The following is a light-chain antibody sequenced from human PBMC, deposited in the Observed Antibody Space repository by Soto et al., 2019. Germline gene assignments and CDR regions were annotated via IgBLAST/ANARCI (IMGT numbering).Light chain of an antibody. CDR3: NSYTSSSTLYV. V-gene: IGLV2-14*01. J-gene: IGLJ1*01. CDR1: SSDIVGYNY. CDR2: EVS. Sequence: QSALTQPASVSGSPGQSLTISCTGTSSDIVGYNYVSWYQQHPGKAPKLLLYEVSNRPSGVSNRFSGFKSGNTASLTITGLQAEDEADYYCNSYTSSSTLYVFGTGTKLTVL.